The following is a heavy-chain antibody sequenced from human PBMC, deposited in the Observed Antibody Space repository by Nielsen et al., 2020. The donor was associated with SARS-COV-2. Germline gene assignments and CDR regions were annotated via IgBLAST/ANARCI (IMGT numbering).Heavy chain of an antibody. V-gene: IGHV3-20*01. CDR3: ARVYSYGYPSPWFDP. CDR2: INWNGGST. J-gene: IGHJ5*02. Sequence: GGSLRLSCAASGFTFDDYGMSWVRQAPGKGLEWVSGINWNGGSTGYADSVKGRFTISRDNAKNSLYLQMNSLRAEDMALYHCARVYSYGYPSPWFDPWGQGTLVTVSS. D-gene: IGHD5-18*01. CDR1: GFTFDDYG.